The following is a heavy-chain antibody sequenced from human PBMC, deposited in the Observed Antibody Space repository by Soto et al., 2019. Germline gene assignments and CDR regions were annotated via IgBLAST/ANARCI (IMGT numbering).Heavy chain of an antibody. CDR1: GGSFSGYY. Sequence: PSETLSLTCAVYGGSFSGYYWSWIRQPPGKGLEWIGEINHSGSTNYNPSLKSRVTISVDTSKNQFSLKLSSVTAADTAVYYCARGPRVYSTSRGNCSAPGGKETLVTVSS. CDR2: INHSGST. D-gene: IGHD4-4*01. CDR3: ARGPRVYSTSRGNCSAP. J-gene: IGHJ5*02. V-gene: IGHV4-34*01.